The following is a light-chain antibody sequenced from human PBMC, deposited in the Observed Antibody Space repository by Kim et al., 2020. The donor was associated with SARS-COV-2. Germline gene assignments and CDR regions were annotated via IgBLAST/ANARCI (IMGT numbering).Light chain of an antibody. CDR2: AAS. V-gene: IGKV3-20*01. J-gene: IGKJ2*01. CDR1: QSVSNTY. Sequence: LSPGERATLSCRASQSVSNTYLAWYQQRPGQTPRLLIYAASSRATGIPDRFSGSGSGTDFTLTISRLEPEDFAVYYCQQYSYSPYTFGQGTKLEI. CDR3: QQYSYSPYT.